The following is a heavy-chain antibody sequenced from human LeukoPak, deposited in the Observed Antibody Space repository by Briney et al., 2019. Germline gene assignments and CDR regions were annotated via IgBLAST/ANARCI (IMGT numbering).Heavy chain of an antibody. CDR2: IRYDGSNK. J-gene: IGHJ4*02. V-gene: IGHV3-30*02. CDR3: ASEGETLKDLPCDY. Sequence: GGSLRLSCAASGFTFSSYGMHWVRQAPGKGLEWVAFIRYDGSNKYYADSEKGRFTISRDNSKNTLYLQMNSLRAEDTAVYYCASEGETLKDLPCDYWGQGTLVTVSS. CDR1: GFTFSSYG.